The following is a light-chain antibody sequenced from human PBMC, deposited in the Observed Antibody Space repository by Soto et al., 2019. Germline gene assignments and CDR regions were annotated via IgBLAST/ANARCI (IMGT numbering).Light chain of an antibody. V-gene: IGKV3-15*01. CDR3: HQYNDWPPET. J-gene: IGKJ2*01. Sequence: ETVITQSPATLSVSPGERATLSCRASQSINSNLAWYQQKPGQAPRHLIFGASTRATGIPARFSGSGSGTEFTLTISSLQSEDFAVYYCHQYNDWPPETFGQGTKLEIK. CDR1: QSINSN. CDR2: GAS.